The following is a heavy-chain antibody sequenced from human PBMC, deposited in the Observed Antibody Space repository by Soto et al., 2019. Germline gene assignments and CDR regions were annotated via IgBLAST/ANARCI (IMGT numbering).Heavy chain of an antibody. Sequence: SGPTLVNPTQTLTLTCTFSGFSLSTVSMCVGWIRQTPGEALEWLALIDWEDDKFYRTSLKTRLTISKDTSKNQVVLTMTNMDPADTATYYCARLRGGTSGYNFDFWGQGTLVTVSS. CDR1: GFSLSTVSMC. CDR3: ARLRGGTSGYNFDF. V-gene: IGHV2-70*01. CDR2: IDWEDDK. D-gene: IGHD3-22*01. J-gene: IGHJ4*02.